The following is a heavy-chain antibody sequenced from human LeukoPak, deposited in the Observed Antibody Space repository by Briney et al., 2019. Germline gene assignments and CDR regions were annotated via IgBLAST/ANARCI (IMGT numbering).Heavy chain of an antibody. CDR2: IIAIFGTA. CDR3: ARVPYSSGWYYFDY. CDR1: GGTFSSYA. Sequence: ASVKVSCKASGGTFSSYAISWVRQAPGQGLEWMGGIIAIFGTANYAQKFQGRVTITTDESTSTAYMELSSLRSEDTAVYYCARVPYSSGWYYFDYWGQGTLVTVSS. J-gene: IGHJ4*02. D-gene: IGHD6-19*01. V-gene: IGHV1-69*05.